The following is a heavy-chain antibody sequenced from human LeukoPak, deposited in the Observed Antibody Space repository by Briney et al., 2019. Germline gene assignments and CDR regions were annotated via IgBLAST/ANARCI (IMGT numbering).Heavy chain of an antibody. CDR2: IYYGGRT. D-gene: IGHD6-19*01. Sequence: SETLSLTCSVSGGSISSHYWTWDRQPPGQALEFIGYIYYGGRTQYNPSLKSRVTMTMDTSKNQFSLRLNSVSAADTAVYYCAREVTVVGTFYFYMDVWGKGTTVTVSS. V-gene: IGHV4-59*11. CDR1: GGSISSHY. J-gene: IGHJ6*03. CDR3: AREVTVVGTFYFYMDV.